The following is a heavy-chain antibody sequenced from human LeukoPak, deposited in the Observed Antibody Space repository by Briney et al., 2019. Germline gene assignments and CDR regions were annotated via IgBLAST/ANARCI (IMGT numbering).Heavy chain of an antibody. CDR2: ISGSGGST. Sequence: GGSLRLSCAASGFIFSSYAMSWVRQAPGKGLECVSAISGSGGSTYYADSVKGRFTISRDNSKNTLYLQVNSLRAEDTAVYYCAKGETVTTTSFDYWGQGTLVTVSS. CDR1: GFIFSSYA. J-gene: IGHJ4*02. V-gene: IGHV3-23*01. CDR3: AKGETVTTTSFDY. D-gene: IGHD4-17*01.